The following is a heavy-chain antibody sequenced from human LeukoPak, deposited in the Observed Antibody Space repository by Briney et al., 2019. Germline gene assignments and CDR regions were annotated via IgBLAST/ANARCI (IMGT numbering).Heavy chain of an antibody. J-gene: IGHJ5*02. Sequence: GGSLRLSCAASGFTLSYYWMHWVRQAPGKGLAWVSCINGDGSSTNYADSVKGRFTISRDNAKNTLYLEMNSLRAEDTAVYYCTRDPRNKGFDPWGQGTLVTVSS. CDR3: TRDPRNKGFDP. CDR1: GFTLSYYW. V-gene: IGHV3-74*01. CDR2: INGDGSST. D-gene: IGHD1/OR15-1a*01.